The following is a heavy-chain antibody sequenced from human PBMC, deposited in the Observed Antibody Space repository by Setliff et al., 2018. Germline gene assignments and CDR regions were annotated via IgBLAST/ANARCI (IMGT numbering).Heavy chain of an antibody. Sequence: LRLSCAASGFTFNNAWMTWVRQAPGKGLEWVGRIKSKTDGGTIDYAAPVKGRLTISRDDSKNTLYLQMNSLKTEDTAVYYCTTAVLQFLEWLFLTEDGFYFDYWGQGTLVTVSS. CDR2: IKSKTDGGTI. J-gene: IGHJ4*02. D-gene: IGHD3-3*01. CDR1: GFTFNNAW. CDR3: TTAVLQFLEWLFLTEDGFYFDY. V-gene: IGHV3-15*01.